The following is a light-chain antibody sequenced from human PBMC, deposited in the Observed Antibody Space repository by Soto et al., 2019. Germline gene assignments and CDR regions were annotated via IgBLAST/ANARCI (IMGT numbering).Light chain of an antibody. J-gene: IGKJ3*01. Sequence: EIVLMQSPGTLSLSPGEGATLSCRASQSVNNNYLAWYQQRPGQAPTVLIFDTSRRATGVPDRFSGSVSGTDITLRISILEPDDFAFYYCQQYGRTQCTFGPGTKVNMK. CDR3: QQYGRTQCT. CDR2: DTS. V-gene: IGKV3-20*01. CDR1: QSVNNNY.